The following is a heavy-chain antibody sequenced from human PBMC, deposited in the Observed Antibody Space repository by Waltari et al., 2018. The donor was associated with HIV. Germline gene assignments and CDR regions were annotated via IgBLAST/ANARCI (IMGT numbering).Heavy chain of an antibody. J-gene: IGHJ4*02. CDR3: ARFMTAMTSFDY. CDR1: GDSITSVSYY. D-gene: IGHD4-17*01. V-gene: IGHV4-39*01. Sequence: QLQLQESGPGLEKPSETLSLTCTVSGDSITSVSYYWAWLRQPPGKGLEWFGSIYYSGTSYYNPSLKSRVTISVDTSKNQFSLKVTSVTAADTAMYYCARFMTAMTSFDYWGQGIPVTVSS. CDR2: IYYSGTS.